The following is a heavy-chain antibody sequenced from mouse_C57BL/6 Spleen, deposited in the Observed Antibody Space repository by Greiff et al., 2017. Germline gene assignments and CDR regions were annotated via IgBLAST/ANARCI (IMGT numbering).Heavy chain of an antibody. CDR1: GYAFTNYL. J-gene: IGHJ1*03. V-gene: IGHV1-54*01. CDR2: INPGSGGT. CDR3: ARDYYGSSYRGWYFDV. D-gene: IGHD1-1*01. Sequence: LQESGAELVRPGTSVKVSCKASGYAFTNYLIEWVKQRPGQGLEWIGVINPGSGGTNYNEKFKGKATLTADKSSSTAYMQLSSLTSEDSAVYFCARDYYGSSYRGWYFDVWGTGTTVTVSS.